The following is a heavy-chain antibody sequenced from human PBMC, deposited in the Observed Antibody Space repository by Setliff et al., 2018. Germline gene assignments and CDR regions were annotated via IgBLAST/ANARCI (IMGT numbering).Heavy chain of an antibody. CDR1: GFTFGGSA. CDR3: SGSSSVAFDI. Sequence: GGSLRLSCAASGFTFGGSAIHWVRQASGKGLEWVGRIRSKPNSYATAYAASVKGRFTISRDDSENTAYLQMNSLKTEDTAVYYCSGSSSVAFDIWGQGTMVTVS. J-gene: IGHJ3*02. V-gene: IGHV3-73*01. CDR2: IRSKPNSYAT. D-gene: IGHD6-6*01.